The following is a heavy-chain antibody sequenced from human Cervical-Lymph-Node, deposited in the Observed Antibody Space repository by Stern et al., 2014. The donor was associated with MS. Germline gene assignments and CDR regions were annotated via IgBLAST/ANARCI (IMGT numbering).Heavy chain of an antibody. D-gene: IGHD5-24*01. Sequence: VQLVESGAEVKKPGSSVKVSCKASGGTFSSYAISWVRQAPGQGLEWMGGILPSFGTANYAQKFQGRVTITADESTSTAYMELSSLRSEDTAVYYCATGEMATKSYYYYGMDVWGQGTTVTVSS. CDR3: ATGEMATKSYYYYGMDV. J-gene: IGHJ6*02. CDR2: ILPSFGTA. V-gene: IGHV1-69*01. CDR1: GGTFSSYA.